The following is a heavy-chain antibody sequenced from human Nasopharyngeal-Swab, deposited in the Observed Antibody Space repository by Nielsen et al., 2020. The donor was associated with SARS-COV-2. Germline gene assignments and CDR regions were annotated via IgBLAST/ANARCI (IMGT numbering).Heavy chain of an antibody. CDR2: ISSDGSDK. Sequence: QPPGKGLEWVAVISSDGSDKFYADSVKGRFSISRDTSRSAVYLQMNSLRAEDTALYYCARTDRGGSYFSQYYYYMDVWGTGTTVTVSS. V-gene: IGHV3-30*03. J-gene: IGHJ6*03. D-gene: IGHD1-26*01. CDR3: ARTDRGGSYFSQYYYYMDV.